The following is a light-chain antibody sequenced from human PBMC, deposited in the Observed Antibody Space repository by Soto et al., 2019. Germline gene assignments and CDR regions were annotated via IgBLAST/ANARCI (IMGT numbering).Light chain of an antibody. CDR3: QQSCSTPWT. CDR2: AAS. CDR1: QSISSY. J-gene: IGKJ1*01. Sequence: DIQMTQSPSSLSASVGDRVTITCRANQSISSYLNWYQQKPGKAPKLLIYAASTLQSGVPSRFSGSGSGTDFTLTISCLQPEDFATYYCQQSCSTPWTFGLGSKVEIK. V-gene: IGKV1-39*01.